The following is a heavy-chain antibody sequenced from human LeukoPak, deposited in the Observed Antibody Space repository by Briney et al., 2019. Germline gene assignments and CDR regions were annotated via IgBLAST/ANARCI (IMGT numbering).Heavy chain of an antibody. Sequence: PSETLSLTCTVSGGSISSSSYYWGWIRQPPGKGLEWIGSIYYSGSTYYNPSLKSRVTISVDTSKNQFSLKLSSVTAADTAVYYCARQSIAVAGHYFDYWGQGTLVTVSS. J-gene: IGHJ4*02. V-gene: IGHV4-39*01. CDR1: GGSISSSSYY. CDR2: IYYSGST. D-gene: IGHD6-19*01. CDR3: ARQSIAVAGHYFDY.